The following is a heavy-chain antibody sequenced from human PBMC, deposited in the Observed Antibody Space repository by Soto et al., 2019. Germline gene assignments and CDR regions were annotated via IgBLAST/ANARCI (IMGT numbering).Heavy chain of an antibody. J-gene: IGHJ4*02. CDR2: TYYRSKWYN. CDR3: SGVGGVCSSTSCYFGY. V-gene: IGHV6-1*01. D-gene: IGHD2-2*01. CDR1: GDSVSSNRAA. Sequence: SQTLSLTCAISGDSVSSNRAAWNWIRQSPSRGLEWLGRTYYRSKWYNDYAVSVKSRITINPDTSKNQFSLQLKSVTPEDTAVYYCSGVGGVCSSTSCYFGYWGQGTLVTVSS.